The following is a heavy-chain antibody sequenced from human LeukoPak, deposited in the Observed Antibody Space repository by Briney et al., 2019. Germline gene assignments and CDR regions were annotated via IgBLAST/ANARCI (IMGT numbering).Heavy chain of an antibody. D-gene: IGHD3-22*01. V-gene: IGHV1-46*01. J-gene: IGHJ4*02. CDR1: GYTFTSYY. Sequence: ASVKVSCKASGYTFTSYYMHWVRQAPGQGLEWMATINPSGGSTSYAQKFQGRVTMTRDPSTSTVYMELSSLRSEDTAVYYCARGAFTSGLFDYWGQGTLVTVSS. CDR3: ARGAFTSGLFDY. CDR2: INPSGGST.